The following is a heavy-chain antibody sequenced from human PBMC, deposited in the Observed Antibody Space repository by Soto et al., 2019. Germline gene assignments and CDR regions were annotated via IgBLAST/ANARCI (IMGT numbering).Heavy chain of an antibody. D-gene: IGHD3-22*01. CDR1: GFTFSSYA. V-gene: IGHV3-23*01. CDR2: ISGSGGST. CDR3: AKVAYDSSGYYYYYYYGMDV. J-gene: IGHJ6*02. Sequence: GGSLRLSCAASGFTFSSYAMSWVRQAPGKGLEWVSAISGSGGSTYYADSVKGRFTISRDNSKNTLYLQMNSLRAEDTAVYYCAKVAYDSSGYYYYYYYGMDVWGQGTTVTVSS.